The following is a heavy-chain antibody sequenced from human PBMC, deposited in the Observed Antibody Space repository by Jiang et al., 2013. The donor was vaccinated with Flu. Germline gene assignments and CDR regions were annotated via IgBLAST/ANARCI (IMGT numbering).Heavy chain of an antibody. Sequence: QLLESGGGLVQPGGSLSLSCAASGFTFTSYAMSWVRQAPGKGLEWVSAISGSGGSTYYADSVKGRFTISRDNSKNTLYLQMNGLRAEDTAVYYCAKGVRDYDRSGYYPHYHYYYYGMDVWGQGTTVTVSS. CDR1: GFTFTSYA. J-gene: IGHJ6*02. D-gene: IGHD3-22*01. CDR2: ISGSGGST. CDR3: AKGVRDYDRSGYYPHYHYYYYGMDV. V-gene: IGHV3-23*01.